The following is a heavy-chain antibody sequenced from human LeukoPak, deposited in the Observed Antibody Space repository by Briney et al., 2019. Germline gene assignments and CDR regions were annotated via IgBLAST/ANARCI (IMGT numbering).Heavy chain of an antibody. J-gene: IGHJ6*03. CDR2: IIPIFGTA. Sequence: ASVKVSCKASGGTFSSYAISWVRQAPGQGLEWMGGIIPIFGTANYAQKFQGRVTITADESTSTAYMELSSLRSEDTAVYYCARGGDGVGATAHDYMVVWDKGTPVTISS. CDR3: ARGGDGVGATAHDYMVV. D-gene: IGHD1-26*01. CDR1: GGTFSSYA. V-gene: IGHV1-69*13.